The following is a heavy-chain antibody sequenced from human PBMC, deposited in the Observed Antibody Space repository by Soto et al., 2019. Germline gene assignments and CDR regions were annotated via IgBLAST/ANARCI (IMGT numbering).Heavy chain of an antibody. D-gene: IGHD3-22*01. CDR3: AKDRYDQDGCGYYIFVY. Sequence: QVQLVESGGGVVQPGRSLRLSCAVSGFTFSSYGMHWVRQAPGKGLEWVAHISYDGSNEHYVDSVKGRFTISWDNSKNALYLQMGSLSAEDRAVYYCAKDRYDQDGCGYYIFVYWGQGTLVTVSS. J-gene: IGHJ4*02. V-gene: IGHV3-30*18. CDR2: ISYDGSNE. CDR1: GFTFSSYG.